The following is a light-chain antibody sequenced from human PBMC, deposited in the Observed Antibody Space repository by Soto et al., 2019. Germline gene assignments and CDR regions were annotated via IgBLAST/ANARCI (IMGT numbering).Light chain of an antibody. CDR1: SSDVGSYNL. V-gene: IGLV2-23*02. J-gene: IGLJ1*01. Sequence: QSALTQPASVSGSPGQSITISCTGTSSDVGSYNLVSWYQQHPGKAPKLMIYEVSKRPSGVSNRFSGSKSGNTASLTISGLQAENEADYYCCSYAVSSTSFYVFGAGTKVTV. CDR2: EVS. CDR3: CSYAVSSTSFYV.